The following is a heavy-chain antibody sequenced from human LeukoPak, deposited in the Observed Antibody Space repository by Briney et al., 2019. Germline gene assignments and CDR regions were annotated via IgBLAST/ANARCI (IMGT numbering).Heavy chain of an antibody. Sequence: SETLSLTCTVSGGSISSGAYYWGWIRQHPGKGLEWIGNIYYSGSSYYNPSLKSRLTISVDTSKNQFSLKLSYVTAADTAVYYCANEPAINYYYSSGYNCWGQGTLVTVSS. CDR3: ANEPAINYYYSSGYNC. V-gene: IGHV4-31*03. D-gene: IGHD3-22*01. CDR2: IYYSGSS. J-gene: IGHJ4*02. CDR1: GGSISSGAYY.